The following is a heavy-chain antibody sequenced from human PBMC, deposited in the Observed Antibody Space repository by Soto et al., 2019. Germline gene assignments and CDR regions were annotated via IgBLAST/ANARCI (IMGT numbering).Heavy chain of an antibody. V-gene: IGHV2-26*01. D-gene: IGHD6-6*01. CDR1: GFSLSNARMG. CDR2: IFSNDEK. CDR3: ARLRGASRDYYGMHV. Sequence: QVTLKESGPVLVKPTETLTLTCTVSGFSLSNARMGVSWIRQPPGKALEWLAHIFSNDEKSYSTSLKSRLTLXXHXPXXQVVLTMTSMDPVDTATYYCARLRGASRDYYGMHVLGQGTTVTVSS. J-gene: IGHJ6*02.